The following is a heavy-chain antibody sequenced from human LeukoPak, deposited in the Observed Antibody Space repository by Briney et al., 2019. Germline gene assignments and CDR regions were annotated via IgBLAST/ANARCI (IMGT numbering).Heavy chain of an antibody. CDR3: VRDRGWSNFQFEY. CDR2: ITWNSGTI. D-gene: IGHD2-15*01. Sequence: GGSLRLSCVASGFTFDDYAMHWVRQVPGKGLEWVSGITWNSGTIVYAKSVKGRFSVSRDNANKSLYLQLNSLRTEDTGFYYRVRDRGWSNFQFEYWGQGTLVTVSS. CDR1: GFTFDDYA. J-gene: IGHJ4*02. V-gene: IGHV3-9*01.